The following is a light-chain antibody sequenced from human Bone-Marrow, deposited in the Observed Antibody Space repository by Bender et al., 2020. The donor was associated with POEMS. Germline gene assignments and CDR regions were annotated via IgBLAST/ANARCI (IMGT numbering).Light chain of an antibody. CDR1: SSNTGSGYD. CDR3: QSYDNSLGGWV. J-gene: IGLJ3*02. CDR2: GYNN. Sequence: QSVLTQPPSVSGAPGQRVTISCTGSSSNTGSGYDINWYQHLPGTAPKLLIYGYNNNRPPGVPDRFSGSKSGTSASLAITGLQAEDEGDYYCQSYDNSLGGWVFGGGTKLTVL. V-gene: IGLV1-40*01.